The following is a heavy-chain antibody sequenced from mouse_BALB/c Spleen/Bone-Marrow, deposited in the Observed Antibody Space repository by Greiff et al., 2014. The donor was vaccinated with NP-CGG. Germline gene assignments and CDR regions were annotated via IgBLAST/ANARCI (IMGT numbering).Heavy chain of an antibody. V-gene: IGHV1-14*01. CDR3: ARKRGGAMDY. J-gene: IGHJ4*01. CDR2: IIPSNDVT. CDR1: GYTFTSYV. Sequence: VHVKQSGPELVKPGASVKMSCKASGYTFTSYVMHWVKQKPGQGLEWIGYIIPSNDVTKYNEKFKGKATLTSDKSSSTAYMELSSLTSEDSAVYYCARKRGGAMDYWGPGISVTVSS.